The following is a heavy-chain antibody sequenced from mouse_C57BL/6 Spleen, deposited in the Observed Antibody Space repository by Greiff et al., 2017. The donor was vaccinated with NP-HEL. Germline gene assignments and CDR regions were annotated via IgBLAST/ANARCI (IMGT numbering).Heavy chain of an antibody. CDR3: ARNSYWYFEV. J-gene: IGHJ1*03. CDR1: GYAFSSSW. Sequence: VQLQQSGPELVKPGASVKISCKASGYAFSSSWMNWVKQRPGKGLEWIGRIYPGDGDTNYNGKFKGKATLTADKSSSTAYMQLSSLTSEDSAVYFCARNSYWYFEVWGTGTTVTVSS. V-gene: IGHV1-82*01. CDR2: IYPGDGDT.